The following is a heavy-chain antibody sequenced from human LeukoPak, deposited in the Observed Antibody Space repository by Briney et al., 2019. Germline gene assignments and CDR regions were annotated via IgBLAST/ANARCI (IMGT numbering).Heavy chain of an antibody. D-gene: IGHD3-10*01. Sequence: GGSLRLSCAASGFTFSSYGMTWVRQAPGKGLEWVSGIVGSGGSTYYADSVKGRFTISRDNSKNTLYLQMNSLRADDTAAYYCYCGSGSDFDYWGQGTLVTVSS. V-gene: IGHV3-23*01. CDR1: GFTFSSYG. CDR3: YCGSGSDFDY. J-gene: IGHJ4*02. CDR2: IVGSGGST.